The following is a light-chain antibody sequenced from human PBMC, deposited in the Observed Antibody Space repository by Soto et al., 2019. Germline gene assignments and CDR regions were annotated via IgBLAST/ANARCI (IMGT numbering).Light chain of an antibody. CDR2: GTS. CDR3: QQYGVSSWT. CDR1: QSVKNSY. V-gene: IGKV3-20*01. J-gene: IGKJ1*01. Sequence: EIVMTQSPATLSVSPGERATLSCRASQSVKNSYLAWYQQKPGQAPRLLISGTSNRATGIPDRFSGSGSGTDFTLTVSRLEPEDFAVYYCQQYGVSSWTFGQGTKVDIK.